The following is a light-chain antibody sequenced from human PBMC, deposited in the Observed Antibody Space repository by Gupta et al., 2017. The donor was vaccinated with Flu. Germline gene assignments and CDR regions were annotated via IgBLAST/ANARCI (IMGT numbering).Light chain of an antibody. CDR1: QSVSSSY. CDR2: GAS. Sequence: EIVLTQSPGTLSLSPGERATLSCRASQSVSSSYLAWYQQKPGQAPRLLIYGASSRATGIPDTFRGSGSGTDFTLTISRLEPEDFAVYYCQEDGSSVWTFGQGTKVEIK. J-gene: IGKJ1*01. V-gene: IGKV3-20*01. CDR3: QEDGSSVWT.